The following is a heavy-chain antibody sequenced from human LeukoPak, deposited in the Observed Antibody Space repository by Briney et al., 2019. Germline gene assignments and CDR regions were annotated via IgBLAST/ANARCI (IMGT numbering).Heavy chain of an antibody. CDR1: GFTVSSNY. D-gene: IGHD5-24*01. J-gene: IGHJ4*02. Sequence: PGGSLRLSCAASGFTVSSNYMSWVRQAPGKGLEWVSVIYSGGSTYYADSVKGRFTISRDNSKNTLYLQMNSLRAEDTAVYYCARVRDGYNFDYWGQGTLATVSS. V-gene: IGHV3-66*02. CDR3: ARVRDGYNFDY. CDR2: IYSGGST.